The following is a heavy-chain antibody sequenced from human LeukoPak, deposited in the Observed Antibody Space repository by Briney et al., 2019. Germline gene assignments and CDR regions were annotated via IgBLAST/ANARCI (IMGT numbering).Heavy chain of an antibody. D-gene: IGHD6-19*01. CDR2: ISYDGSDK. Sequence: GGSLRLSCAASGFTFSNYAMHWVRQAPGKGLEWVAVISYDGSDKYYADSVKGRFTISRENSKNTLYLQMNSLRPEDTAVYYCARDWGRRYSSGWYGDFDYWGQGTLVTVSS. CDR3: ARDWGRRYSSGWYGDFDY. V-gene: IGHV3-30-3*01. CDR1: GFTFSNYA. J-gene: IGHJ4*02.